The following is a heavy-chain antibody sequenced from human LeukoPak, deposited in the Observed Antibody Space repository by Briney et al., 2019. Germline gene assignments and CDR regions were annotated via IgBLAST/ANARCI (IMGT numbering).Heavy chain of an antibody. Sequence: SETLSLTCSVSGYSISRGYYWGWIRQPPGKGLEWIGSIYHGGSTYYNPSLKSRVTISVDTSMNQFSLKVSSVTAADTAVYFCAGDYDAIQNYIDYWGQGTLVTVSS. J-gene: IGHJ4*02. CDR2: IYHGGST. D-gene: IGHD2-8*01. V-gene: IGHV4-38-2*02. CDR3: AGDYDAIQNYIDY. CDR1: GYSISRGYY.